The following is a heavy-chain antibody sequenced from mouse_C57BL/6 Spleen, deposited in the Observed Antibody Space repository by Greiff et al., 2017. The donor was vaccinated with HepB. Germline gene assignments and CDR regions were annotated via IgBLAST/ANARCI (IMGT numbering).Heavy chain of an antibody. J-gene: IGHJ4*01. Sequence: VQLQQPGAELVKPGASVKLSCKASGYTFTSYWMHWVKQRPGQGLEWIGMIHPNSGSTNYNEKFKSKATLTVDKSSSTAYMQLSSLTSEDSAVYYCARLPSYSSYAMDYWGQGTSVTVSS. D-gene: IGHD2-12*01. CDR1: GYTFTSYW. CDR3: ARLPSYSSYAMDY. V-gene: IGHV1-64*01. CDR2: IHPNSGST.